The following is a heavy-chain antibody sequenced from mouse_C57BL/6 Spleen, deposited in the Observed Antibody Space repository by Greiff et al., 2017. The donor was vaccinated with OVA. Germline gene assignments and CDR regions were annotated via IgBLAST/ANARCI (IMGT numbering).Heavy chain of an antibody. V-gene: IGHV1-61*01. CDR3: ARGGPYAMDY. Sequence: QVQLQQPGAELVRPGSSVKLSCKASGYTFTSSWMDWVKQRPGQGLEWIGNIYPSDSETHYNQKFKDKATLTVDKSSSTAYMQLSSLTSEDSAVYYCARGGPYAMDYWGQGTSVTVSS. CDR1: GYTFTSSW. J-gene: IGHJ4*01. CDR2: IYPSDSET.